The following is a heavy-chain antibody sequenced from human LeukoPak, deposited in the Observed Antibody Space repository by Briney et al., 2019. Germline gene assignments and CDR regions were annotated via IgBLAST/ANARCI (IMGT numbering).Heavy chain of an antibody. J-gene: IGHJ6*02. CDR3: AKDISFVDTAMVKTYYYYGMDV. D-gene: IGHD5-18*01. CDR2: ISFDGSNK. Sequence: GGSLRLSCAASGFTFSSNGMHWVRQAPGKGLEWVAVISFDGSNKYYADSVKGRFTISRDNSKNTLYLQMNSLRAEDTAVYYCAKDISFVDTAMVKTYYYYGMDVWGQGTTVTVSS. V-gene: IGHV3-30*18. CDR1: GFTFSSNG.